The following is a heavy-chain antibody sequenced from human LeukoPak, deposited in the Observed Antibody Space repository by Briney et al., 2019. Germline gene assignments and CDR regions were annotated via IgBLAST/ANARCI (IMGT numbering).Heavy chain of an antibody. CDR3: AKTLSPYYYYYMDV. J-gene: IGHJ6*03. CDR2: IWYDGSNK. Sequence: GRSLRLSCAASGFTFSSYGMHWVRQAPGKGLEWVAVIWYDGSNKYYADSVKSRFTISRDNSKNTLYLQMNSLRAEDTAVYYCAKTLSPYYYYYMDVWGKGTTVTVSS. V-gene: IGHV3-33*06. CDR1: GFTFSSYG.